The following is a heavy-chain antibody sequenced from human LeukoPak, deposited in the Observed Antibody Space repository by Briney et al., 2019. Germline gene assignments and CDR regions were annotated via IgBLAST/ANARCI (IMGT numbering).Heavy chain of an antibody. V-gene: IGHV4-34*01. D-gene: IGHD1-26*01. J-gene: IGHJ4*02. CDR1: GGSFNDYF. CDR3: ARGTDRSKTGY. CDR2: TSRGEGT. Sequence: PSETLSLTCAVYGGSFNDYFCSWIRQPPGKGLEWTGETSRGEGTHYSSSLRSRVIISVDTSKNQCSLKLSSVTAADTAVYYCARGTDRSKTGYWGQGTLVTVSS.